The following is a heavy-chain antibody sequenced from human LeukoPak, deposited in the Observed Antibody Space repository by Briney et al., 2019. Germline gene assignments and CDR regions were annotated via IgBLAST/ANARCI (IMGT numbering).Heavy chain of an antibody. CDR2: ISYDGSNK. CDR3: AKMGAQGSDYYYGMDV. J-gene: IGHJ6*02. CDR1: GFTFSSYG. V-gene: IGHV3-30*18. Sequence: PGGSLRLSCAASGFTFSSYGMHWVRQAPGKGLEWVAVISYDGSNKYYADSVKGRFTISRDNSKNTLYLQMNSLRAEDTAVYYCAKMGAQGSDYYYGMDVWGQGTTVTVSS. D-gene: IGHD1-26*01.